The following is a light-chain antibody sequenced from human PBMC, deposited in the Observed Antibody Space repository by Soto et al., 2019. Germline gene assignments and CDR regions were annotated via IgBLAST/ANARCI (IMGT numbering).Light chain of an antibody. J-gene: IGLJ3*02. V-gene: IGLV2-11*01. CDR1: TSDVGYYNY. Sequence: QSALTQPRSVSGSPGQSATISCTGTTSDVGYYNYVSWYQQHPGKDPKLMIYDVSERPSGVPDRFSCSTSVNTASLTISGLQAEDEADYYCCSYAGSYTWVFGGGTKLTVL. CDR2: DVS. CDR3: CSYAGSYTWV.